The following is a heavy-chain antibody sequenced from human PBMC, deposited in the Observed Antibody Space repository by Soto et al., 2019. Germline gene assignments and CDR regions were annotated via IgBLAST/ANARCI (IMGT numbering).Heavy chain of an antibody. J-gene: IGHJ4*02. CDR2: IIPILGIA. D-gene: IGHD2-21*02. V-gene: IGHV1-69*02. CDR3: AIVGGYCGGDCYLYYFDY. Sequence: QVQLVQSGAEVKKPGSSVKVSCKASGGTFSSYTISWVRQAPGQGLEWMGKIIPILGIANYAQKFQGRVTITADKSTSTAYMELSSLRSEDTAVYYWAIVGGYCGGDCYLYYFDYWGQGTLVTVSS. CDR1: GGTFSSYT.